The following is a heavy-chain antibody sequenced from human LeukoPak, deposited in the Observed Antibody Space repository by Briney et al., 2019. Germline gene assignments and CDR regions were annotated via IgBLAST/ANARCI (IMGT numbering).Heavy chain of an antibody. CDR2: ISYDGSNK. CDR3: ARDRAWNYFDY. V-gene: IGHV3-30*03. CDR1: GFTFSSYG. Sequence: GGSLRLSCAASGFTFSSYGMHWVRQAPGKGLEWVAVISYDGSNKYYADSVKGRFTISRDNSKNTLYLQMNSLRAEDTAVYYCARDRAWNYFDYWGQGTLVTVSS. J-gene: IGHJ4*02. D-gene: IGHD3-3*01.